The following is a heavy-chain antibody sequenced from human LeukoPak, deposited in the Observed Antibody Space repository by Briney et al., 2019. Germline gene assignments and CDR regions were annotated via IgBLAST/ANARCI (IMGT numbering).Heavy chain of an antibody. J-gene: IGHJ4*02. CDR2: IKQDGSEK. V-gene: IGHV3-7*01. D-gene: IGHD2-2*01. CDR3: ARVQLADSTTLDY. Sequence: GGSLRLSCAASGFTFSSYWMSWVRQAPGKGLEWVANIKQDGSEKYYVDSVKGRFTISRDNAKNSLYLQMNSLRAEDTAVYYCARVQLADSTTLDYWGQGTLVTVSA. CDR1: GFTFSSYW.